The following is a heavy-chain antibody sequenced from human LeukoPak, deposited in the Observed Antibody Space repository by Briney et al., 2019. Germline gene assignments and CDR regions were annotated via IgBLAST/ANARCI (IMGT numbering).Heavy chain of an antibody. D-gene: IGHD2-2*02. J-gene: IGHJ5*02. V-gene: IGHV1-69*13. CDR2: IIPIFGTA. CDR1: GGTLSSYA. CDR3: ARGPAAAIPFDP. Sequence: SVTVSCKASGGTLSSYAISWVRQALGKGLEWIGGIIPIFGTANYAQKFQGRVTITADESTSTAYMELSSLRSEDTAVYYCARGPAAAIPFDPWGQGTLVTVSS.